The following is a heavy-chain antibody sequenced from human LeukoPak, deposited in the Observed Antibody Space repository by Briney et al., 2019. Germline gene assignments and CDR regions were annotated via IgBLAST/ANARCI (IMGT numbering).Heavy chain of an antibody. CDR2: IYYSGTT. CDR1: GGSISSSHYY. Sequence: TSETLSLTCTVSGGSISSSHYYWGWIRQPPGKGLEWVGSIYYSGTTYYNPSLKSRVTMSVDTSKNQFSLRLSSVTAADTAVYYCARHGVVVSHFDYWGQGTLVTVSS. D-gene: IGHD2-2*01. V-gene: IGHV4-39*01. CDR3: ARHGVVVSHFDY. J-gene: IGHJ4*02.